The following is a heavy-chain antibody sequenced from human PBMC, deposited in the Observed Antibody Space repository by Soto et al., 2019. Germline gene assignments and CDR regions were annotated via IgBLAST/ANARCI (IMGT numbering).Heavy chain of an antibody. D-gene: IGHD3-22*01. CDR2: INPKSGGT. Sequence: ASVKVSCKASRYMFTGYYIHWVRQAPGQGLEWMGWINPKSGGTKYAEKFQGRVSMTGDTSITTAYMELSSLRSDDTAVYYCATDRVAFDMWGQGTKVTVSS. CDR1: RYMFTGYY. CDR3: ATDRVAFDM. V-gene: IGHV1-2*02. J-gene: IGHJ3*02.